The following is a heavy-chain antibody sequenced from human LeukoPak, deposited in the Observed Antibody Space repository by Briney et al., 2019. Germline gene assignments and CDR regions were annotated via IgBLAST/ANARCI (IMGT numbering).Heavy chain of an antibody. CDR2: ISSSGSTI. V-gene: IGHV3-48*03. Sequence: GGSLRLSCAASGFTLSSYEMNWVRQAPGKGLEWVSYISSSGSTIYYADSVKGRFTISRDNAKNSPYLQMDSLRAEDTAVYYCARGVYSSSWFDYWGQGTLVTVSS. D-gene: IGHD6-13*01. CDR1: GFTLSSYE. J-gene: IGHJ4*02. CDR3: ARGVYSSSWFDY.